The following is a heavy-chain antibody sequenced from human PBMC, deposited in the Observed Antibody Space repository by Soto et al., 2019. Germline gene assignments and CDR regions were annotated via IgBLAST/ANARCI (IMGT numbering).Heavy chain of an antibody. V-gene: IGHV2-5*02. D-gene: IGHD1-26*01. J-gene: IGHJ4*02. CDR2: IYWDDSK. CDR3: AHAYGGRSLY. CDR1: GFSLTTDRVG. Sequence: QITLKESGPTLVKPTQTLTLTCTFSGFSLTTDRVGVGWIRQPPGEALEWLAVIYWDDSKTYRPSLESRLTLPKATSKNLVALTMTNMDSLDTATYYCAHAYGGRSLYWGQGTLVTVSS.